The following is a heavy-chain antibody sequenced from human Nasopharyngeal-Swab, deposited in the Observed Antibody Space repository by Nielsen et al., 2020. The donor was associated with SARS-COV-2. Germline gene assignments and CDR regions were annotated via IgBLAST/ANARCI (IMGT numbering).Heavy chain of an antibody. D-gene: IGHD3-3*01. Sequence: GESLKISCKGSGYSFTSYWISWVRQMPGKGLEWMGRIDPSDSYTNYSPSFQGHVTISADKSIRTACLQWSSLKASDTAMYYCASTKAGLRFLEWSTPYYYGMDVWGQGTTVTVSS. J-gene: IGHJ6*02. CDR1: GYSFTSYW. V-gene: IGHV5-10-1*01. CDR2: IDPSDSYT. CDR3: ASTKAGLRFLEWSTPYYYGMDV.